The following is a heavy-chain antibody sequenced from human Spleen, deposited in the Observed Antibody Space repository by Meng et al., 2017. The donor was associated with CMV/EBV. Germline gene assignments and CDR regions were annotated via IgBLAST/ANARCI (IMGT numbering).Heavy chain of an antibody. CDR3: ARYIRYCSSTNCPSSFEY. Sequence: SETLSLTCTVSGGSISSSSYYWGWIRQPPGKGLEWIGSMFYSGSTFYNPSLKSRVTISVDTSKTQFSLKLSSVTAADTAVYYCARYIRYCSSTNCPSSFEYLGQGTLVTVSS. V-gene: IGHV4-39*01. D-gene: IGHD2-2*01. CDR2: MFYSGST. J-gene: IGHJ4*02. CDR1: GGSISSSSYY.